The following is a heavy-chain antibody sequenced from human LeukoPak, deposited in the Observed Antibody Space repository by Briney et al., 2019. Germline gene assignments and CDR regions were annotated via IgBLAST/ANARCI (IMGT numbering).Heavy chain of an antibody. CDR1: GGSISSYY. Sequence: SETLSLTCTVSGGSISSYYWSRIRQPAGKGLEWIGRIYTSGSTNYNPSLKSRVTMSVDTSKNQFSLKPSSVTAADTAVYYCARGPRYYYYYMDVWGKGTTVTVSS. CDR3: ARGPRYYYYYMDV. J-gene: IGHJ6*03. V-gene: IGHV4-4*07. CDR2: IYTSGST.